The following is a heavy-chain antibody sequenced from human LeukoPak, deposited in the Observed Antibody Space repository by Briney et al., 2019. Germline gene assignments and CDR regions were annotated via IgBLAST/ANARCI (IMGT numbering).Heavy chain of an antibody. V-gene: IGHV1-24*01. D-gene: IGHD5-12*01. CDR2: FDPEDGET. J-gene: IGHJ4*02. Sequence: PKASVKVSCKVSGYTLTELSMHWVRQAPGKGLEWMGGFDPEDGETIYAQKFQGRVTMTEDTSTDTAYMELSSLRSEDMAVYYCARDPRATYSDYDSSYWGQGTLVTVSS. CDR1: GYTLTELS. CDR3: ARDPRATYSDYDSSY.